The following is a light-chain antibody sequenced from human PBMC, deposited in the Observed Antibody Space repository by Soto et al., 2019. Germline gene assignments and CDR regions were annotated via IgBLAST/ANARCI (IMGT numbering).Light chain of an antibody. V-gene: IGKV3-11*01. CDR3: QQRSNWPRLT. Sequence: EIVLTQSPATLSLSPGERATLSCRASQSVSSYLAWYQQKPGQAPRLLIYDASNRVTGIPARFSGSGSGTDFTLTTSSLEPEDFAVYYCQQRSNWPRLTFGGGTKVEIK. CDR1: QSVSSY. CDR2: DAS. J-gene: IGKJ4*01.